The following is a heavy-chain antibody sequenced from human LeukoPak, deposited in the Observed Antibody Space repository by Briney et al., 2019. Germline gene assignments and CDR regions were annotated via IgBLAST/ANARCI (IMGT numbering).Heavy chain of an antibody. CDR1: GGTFSSYA. CDR2: IIPIFGTA. V-gene: IGHV1-69*13. Sequence: SVKVSCKASGGTFSSYAISWVRQAPGQGLEWMGGIIPIFGTANYAQKFKGRVTITAEESTSTAYMELSSLRSEDTAVYYCAREPHDYGDYTLGYWGQGTLVTVSS. CDR3: AREPHDYGDYTLGY. D-gene: IGHD4-17*01. J-gene: IGHJ4*02.